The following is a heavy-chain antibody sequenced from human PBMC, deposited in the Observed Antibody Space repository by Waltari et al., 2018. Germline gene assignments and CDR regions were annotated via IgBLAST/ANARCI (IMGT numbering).Heavy chain of an antibody. CDR2: IRDSGVVT. Sequence: EGHLLESGGGLVQPGGSLRLSCVASGFTFINYAMSWVRQAPGKGLEWVSGIRDSGVVTKYADSVKGRFTVSRDNSKNTLYLQLNSLRAEDTAVYYCARHLYSIDYLELDNWGQGTLVTVSS. V-gene: IGHV3-23*01. J-gene: IGHJ4*02. CDR1: GFTFINYA. D-gene: IGHD3-22*01. CDR3: ARHLYSIDYLELDN.